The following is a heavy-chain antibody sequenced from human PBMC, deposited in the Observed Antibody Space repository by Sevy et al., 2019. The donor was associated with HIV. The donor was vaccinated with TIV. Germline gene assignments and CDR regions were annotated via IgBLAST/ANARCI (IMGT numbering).Heavy chain of an antibody. D-gene: IGHD2-15*01. CDR2: IRNRPNSYTT. Sequence: GGSLRLSCAASGFTFSDHYVDWVRQAPGKGLEWVGRIRNRPNSYTTEYAGAVKGSFTISRDDSRNSVYLQMNSLKTQDSAVYYGVRGPNCGVGGCQQISPYCLDVWGKGATVTVSS. CDR3: VRGPNCGVGGCQQISPYCLDV. CDR1: GFTFSDHY. V-gene: IGHV3-72*01. J-gene: IGHJ6*03.